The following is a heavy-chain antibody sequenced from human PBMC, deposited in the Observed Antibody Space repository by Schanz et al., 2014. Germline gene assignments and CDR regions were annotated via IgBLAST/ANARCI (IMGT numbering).Heavy chain of an antibody. CDR2: VYNIGST. Sequence: QVQLQESGPGLVKPSQTLSLACDVSGDSINSGGYSWSWIRQPPGKGLEWIGYVYNIGSTYYNPSLKSRVTISVDSSKNQFSLMLNSVTAADTAVYYCASKARYTYGYDYWGQGTLVTVSS. D-gene: IGHD5-18*01. V-gene: IGHV4-30-4*07. CDR3: ASKARYTYGYDY. CDR1: GDSINSGGYS. J-gene: IGHJ4*02.